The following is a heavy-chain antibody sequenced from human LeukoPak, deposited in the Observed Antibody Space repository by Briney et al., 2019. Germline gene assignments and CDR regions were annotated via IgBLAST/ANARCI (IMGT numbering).Heavy chain of an antibody. J-gene: IGHJ4*02. V-gene: IGHV3-48*03. D-gene: IGHD2-21*02. CDR1: GFTFSSYE. CDR3: ARDRDGYYFDY. CDR2: ISSSGSTI. Sequence: GGSLTLSCAASGFTFSSYEMNWVRQAPGKGLEWVSYISSSGSTIYYADPVKGRFTISRDNAKDSLYLQMNSLRAEDTAVYYCARDRDGYYFDYWGQGTLVTVSS.